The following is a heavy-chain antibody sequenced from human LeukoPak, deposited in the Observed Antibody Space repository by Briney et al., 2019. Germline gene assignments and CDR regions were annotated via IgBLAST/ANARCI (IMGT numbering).Heavy chain of an antibody. V-gene: IGHV4-4*09. Sequence: PSETLSLTCTVSGGSISSYYWSWIRQPPGKGLEWIGYIYTSGSTNYNPSLKSRVTISVDTSKNQFSLKLSSVTAADTAVYYCASGIPYYYYYYMDVWGKGTTVTVYS. CDR1: GGSISSYY. CDR3: ASGIPYYYYYYMDV. J-gene: IGHJ6*03. D-gene: IGHD2-21*01. CDR2: IYTSGST.